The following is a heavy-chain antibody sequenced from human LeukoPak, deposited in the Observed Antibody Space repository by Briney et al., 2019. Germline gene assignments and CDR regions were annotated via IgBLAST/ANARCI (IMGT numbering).Heavy chain of an antibody. D-gene: IGHD4-17*01. Sequence: GASVRVTCKASGGTFSSYAISWVRQAPGQGLEWMGRIIPILGIANYAQKFQGRVTITADKSTSTAYMELSSLRSEDTAVYYCARLSTTVTTIYGMDVWGQGTTVTVSS. CDR3: ARLSTTVTTIYGMDV. CDR1: GGTFSSYA. J-gene: IGHJ6*02. V-gene: IGHV1-69*04. CDR2: IIPILGIA.